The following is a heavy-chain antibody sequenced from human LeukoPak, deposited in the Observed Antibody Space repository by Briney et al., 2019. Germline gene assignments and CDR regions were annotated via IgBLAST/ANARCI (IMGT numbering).Heavy chain of an antibody. CDR3: ALYYYDTPESTGTFDI. CDR1: GYTFTGYY. D-gene: IGHD3-22*01. V-gene: IGHV1-2*02. J-gene: IGHJ5*02. Sequence: ASVNVSCKASGYTFTGYYMHWVRQAPGQGLEGMGWINPNSGGTNYAQKFQGRVTMTRDTSISTAYMELSRLRSDDTAVYYCALYYYDTPESTGTFDIWGQGTMVTVSS. CDR2: INPNSGGT.